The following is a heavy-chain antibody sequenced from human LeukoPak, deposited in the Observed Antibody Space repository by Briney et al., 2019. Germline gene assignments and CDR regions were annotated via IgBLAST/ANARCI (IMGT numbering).Heavy chain of an antibody. V-gene: IGHV1-8*03. Sequence: GASVKVSCKASGYTFTSYDINWVRQATGQGLEWMGWMNPNSGNTGYAQKFQGRVTITRNTSISTAYIELSSLRSEDTAVYYCARVSRRVLRFLEWPNAVYYFDYWGQGTLVTVSS. CDR2: MNPNSGNT. J-gene: IGHJ4*02. CDR1: GYTFTSYD. D-gene: IGHD3-3*01. CDR3: ARVSRRVLRFLEWPNAVYYFDY.